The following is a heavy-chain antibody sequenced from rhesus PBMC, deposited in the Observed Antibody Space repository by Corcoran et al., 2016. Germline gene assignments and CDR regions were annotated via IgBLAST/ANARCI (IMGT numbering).Heavy chain of an antibody. V-gene: IGHV3-116*02. CDR2: IRYKANLSTA. CDR1: GFTFSDYY. J-gene: IGHJ1*01. CDR3: TTDLLYSGSSDEYFEF. Sequence: EVRLVESGGGLVQPGGSLRLSCAASGFTFSDYYMSWVRQAPGQGPEGVGYIRYKANLSTAEYAASVKGRFTISRDNSKSIASLQMNSLKTEDTAVYYCTTDLLYSGSSDEYFEFWGQGALVTVSS. D-gene: IGHD6-25*01.